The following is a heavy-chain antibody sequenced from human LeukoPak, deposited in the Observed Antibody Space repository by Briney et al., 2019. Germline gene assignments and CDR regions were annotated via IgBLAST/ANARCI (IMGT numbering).Heavy chain of an antibody. D-gene: IGHD6-13*01. V-gene: IGHV4-34*01. CDR1: GGSFSGYY. CDR3: ARGNFGSTTVIDY. CDR2: INHSGST. J-gene: IGHJ4*02. Sequence: PSETLSLTCAVYGGSFSGYYWSWIRQPLGKGLEWIGEINHSGSTNYNPSLKSRVTISVDTSKNQFSLKLSSVTAADTAVYYCARGNFGSTTVIDYWGQGTLVTVSS.